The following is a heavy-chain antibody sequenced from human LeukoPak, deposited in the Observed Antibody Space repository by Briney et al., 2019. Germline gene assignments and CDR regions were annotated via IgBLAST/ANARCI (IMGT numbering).Heavy chain of an antibody. D-gene: IGHD3-10*01. V-gene: IGHV3-11*01. Sequence: GGSLRLSCAASGFTFSDYYMSWIRQAPGKGLEWVSYIGSCGSTIYYTDSVKGRFTISRDNAKNSLYLQMNSLRAEDTAVYYCARTPRGYYGSGSYYNVALDYWGQGTLVTVSS. CDR2: IGSCGSTI. J-gene: IGHJ4*02. CDR1: GFTFSDYY. CDR3: ARTPRGYYGSGSYYNVALDY.